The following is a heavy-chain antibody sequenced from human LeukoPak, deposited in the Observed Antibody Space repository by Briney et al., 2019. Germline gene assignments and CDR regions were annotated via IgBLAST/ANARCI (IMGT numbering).Heavy chain of an antibody. J-gene: IGHJ4*02. D-gene: IGHD3-10*01. CDR3: ALEFGDQGGY. V-gene: IGHV1-69*05. CDR2: IIPIFGTA. CDR1: GGTFSSYA. Sequence: ASVKVSCKASGGTFSSYAISWVRQASGQGLEWMGGIIPIFGTANYAQKFQGRVTITTDESTSTAYMELRSLRSDDTAVYYCALEFGDQGGYWGQGTLVTVSS.